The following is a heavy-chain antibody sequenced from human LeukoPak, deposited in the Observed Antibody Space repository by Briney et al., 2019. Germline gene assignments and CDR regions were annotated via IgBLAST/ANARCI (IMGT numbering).Heavy chain of an antibody. CDR2: IIPIFGTA. J-gene: IGHJ3*02. V-gene: IGHV1-69*06. D-gene: IGHD4-23*01. CDR1: GGTFSSYA. CDR3: ARGLDDYGGNSHLGAFDI. Sequence: ASVKVSCKASGGTFSSYAISWVRQAPGQGLEWMGGIIPIFGTANYAQKFQGRVTITADKSTSTAYMELSSLRSEDTAVYYCARGLDDYGGNSHLGAFDIWGQGTMVTVSS.